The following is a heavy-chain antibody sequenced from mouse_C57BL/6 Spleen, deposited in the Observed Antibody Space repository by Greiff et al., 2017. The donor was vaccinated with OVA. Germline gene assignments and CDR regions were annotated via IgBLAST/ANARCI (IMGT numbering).Heavy chain of an antibody. D-gene: IGHD1-1*01. CDR2: IDPETGGT. CDR3: TRRGTTVRAMDY. Sequence: QVHVKQSGAELVRPGASVTLSCKASGYTFTDYEMHWVKQTPVHGLEWIGAIDPETGGTAYNQKFKGKAILTADKSSSTAYMELRSLTSEDSAVYYCTRRGTTVRAMDYWGQGTSVTVSS. CDR1: GYTFTDYE. J-gene: IGHJ4*01. V-gene: IGHV1-15*01.